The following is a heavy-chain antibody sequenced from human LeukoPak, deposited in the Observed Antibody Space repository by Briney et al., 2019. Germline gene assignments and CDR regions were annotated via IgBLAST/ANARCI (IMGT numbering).Heavy chain of an antibody. J-gene: IGHJ4*02. Sequence: GASVKVSCKASGDTFTSYDINWVRQATGQGLEWMGWMNPNSGNTGYAQKFQGRVTMTRNTSISTAYMELSSLRSEDTAVYYCARAHTSLYGDYGADYWGQGTLVTVSS. CDR1: GDTFTSYD. CDR3: ARAHTSLYGDYGADY. D-gene: IGHD4-17*01. CDR2: MNPNSGNT. V-gene: IGHV1-8*01.